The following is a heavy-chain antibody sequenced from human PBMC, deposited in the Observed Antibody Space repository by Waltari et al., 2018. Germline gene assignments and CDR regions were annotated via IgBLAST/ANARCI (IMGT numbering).Heavy chain of an antibody. V-gene: IGHV3-7*01. CDR1: GFSFTSYW. CDR2: IKEDGSQK. CDR3: ARDWGQSETAGDY. Sequence: EVQLVESGGGLVQPGGSLRLSCAASGFSFTSYWMSWVRQAPGKGLEWVANIKEDGSQKNYVDSVKGRFTISRDNAKNALYLQMNSLRAEDTAVYYCARDWGQSETAGDYWGQGTLVTVSS. J-gene: IGHJ4*02. D-gene: IGHD5-18*01.